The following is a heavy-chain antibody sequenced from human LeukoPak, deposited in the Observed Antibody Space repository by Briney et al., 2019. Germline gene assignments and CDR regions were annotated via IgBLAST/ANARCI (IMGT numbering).Heavy chain of an antibody. CDR2: IRSKAYGGTT. J-gene: IGHJ4*02. CDR3: TSLVVGELDFDY. D-gene: IGHD2-21*01. V-gene: IGHV3-49*04. CDR1: GFTFSSYS. Sequence: GGSLRLSCAASGFTFSSYSMNWVRQAPGKGLEWVGFIRSKAYGGTTEYAASVKGRFTISRDDSKSIAYLQMNSLKTEDTAVYYCTSLVVGELDFDYWGQGTLVTVSS.